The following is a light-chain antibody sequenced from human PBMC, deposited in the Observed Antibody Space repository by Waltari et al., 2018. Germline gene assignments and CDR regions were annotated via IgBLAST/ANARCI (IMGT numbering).Light chain of an antibody. CDR2: DVS. CDR1: SSDVGGYKY. J-gene: IGLJ3*02. CDR3: NSYTSSRTWV. Sequence: QSALTQPASVSGSPGQSITISCTGTSSDVGGYKYASWYPQHPGNAPKLIIYDVSTRPAGTSNRFSGSKSGNTASLTISGLQAEDEADYYCNSYTSSRTWVFGGGTKLTVL. V-gene: IGLV2-14*03.